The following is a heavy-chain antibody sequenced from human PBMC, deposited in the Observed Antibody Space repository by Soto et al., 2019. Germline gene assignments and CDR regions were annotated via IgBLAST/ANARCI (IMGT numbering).Heavy chain of an antibody. CDR1: GFTFSSYA. V-gene: IGHV3-23*01. D-gene: IGHD2-2*01. J-gene: IGHJ6*03. CDR2: ISGSGGST. Sequence: WGSLRLSCAASGFTFSSYAMSWVRQAPGKGLEWVSAISGSGGSTYYADSVKGRFTISRDNSKNTLYLQMNSLRAEDTAVYYCAKYASIGVVVPAAMGYYYYYMVVWGKGTTVTVSS. CDR3: AKYASIGVVVPAAMGYYYYYMVV.